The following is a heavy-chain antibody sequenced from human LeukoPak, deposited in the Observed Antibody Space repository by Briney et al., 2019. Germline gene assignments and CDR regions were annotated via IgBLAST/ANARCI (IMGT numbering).Heavy chain of an antibody. V-gene: IGHV4-30-2*01. D-gene: IGHD2-15*01. CDR1: GGSISSGGYY. Sequence: SETLSLTCTVSGGSISSGGYYWSWIRQPPGKGLEWIGYIYHSGSTNYNPSLKSRVTVSVDRSKNQFSLKLSSVTAADTAVYYCARGHQLGYCSGGSCYRPGIFDYWGQGTLATVSS. J-gene: IGHJ4*02. CDR2: IYHSGST. CDR3: ARGHQLGYCSGGSCYRPGIFDY.